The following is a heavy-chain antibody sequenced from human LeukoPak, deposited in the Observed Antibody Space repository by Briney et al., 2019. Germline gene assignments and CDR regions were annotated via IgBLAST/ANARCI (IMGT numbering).Heavy chain of an antibody. CDR3: ARSWFGELPRNYYYGMDV. CDR1: SGSISSYY. J-gene: IGHJ6*02. Sequence: SETLSLTCTVSSGSISSYYWSWIRQPPGKGLEWIGYIYYSGSTNYNPSLKSRVTISVDTSKNQFSLKLSSVTAADTAVYYCARSWFGELPRNYYYGMDVWGQGTTVTVSS. CDR2: IYYSGST. D-gene: IGHD3-10*01. V-gene: IGHV4-59*01.